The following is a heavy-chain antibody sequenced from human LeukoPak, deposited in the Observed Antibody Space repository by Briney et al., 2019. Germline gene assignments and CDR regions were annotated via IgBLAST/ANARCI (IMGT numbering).Heavy chain of an antibody. CDR1: GYTFTSYG. J-gene: IGHJ5*02. V-gene: IGHV1-8*02. Sequence: ASVTVSCKASGYTFTSYGINWVRQATGLGLEWMGWMNPNSGNTGYAQKFQGRVTMTRNTSISTAYMELSSLRSEDTAVYYCARGLVAKSWVTRLNNYYGSGSYYANWFDPWGQGTLVTVSS. CDR2: MNPNSGNT. D-gene: IGHD3-10*01. CDR3: ARGLVAKSWVTRLNNYYGSGSYYANWFDP.